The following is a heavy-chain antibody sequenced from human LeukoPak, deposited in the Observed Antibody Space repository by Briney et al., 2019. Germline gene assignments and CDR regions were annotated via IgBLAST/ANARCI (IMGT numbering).Heavy chain of an antibody. CDR2: IKADSGDR. CDR3: ATSIAQWYGA. D-gene: IGHD3-10*01. Sequence: ASVKVSCKASGYTLSTYYIHLVRQAPGQRLEWMVWIKADSGDRKYAEKFQDRVTMTTDRPISTVYMEMSSLRYDDTAVFYCATSIAQWYGAWGQGTLVTVSS. V-gene: IGHV1-2*02. J-gene: IGHJ4*02. CDR1: GYTLSTYY.